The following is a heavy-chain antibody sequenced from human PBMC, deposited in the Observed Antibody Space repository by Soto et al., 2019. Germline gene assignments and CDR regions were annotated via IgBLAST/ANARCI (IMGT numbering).Heavy chain of an antibody. J-gene: IGHJ4*01. CDR1: GTTFDDYA. CDR2: ISWDGGST. Sequence: GGSLRLSCAASGTTFDDYAMHWVRQAPGKGLEWISFISWDGGSTYYADSVQGRFTISRDNNKNSLYLQMSSLRAGDTALYYCVKSGDTHSRAWSYFFDYWGQGSLVTVSS. CDR3: VKSGDTHSRAWSYFFDY. V-gene: IGHV3-43D*04. D-gene: IGHD6-13*01.